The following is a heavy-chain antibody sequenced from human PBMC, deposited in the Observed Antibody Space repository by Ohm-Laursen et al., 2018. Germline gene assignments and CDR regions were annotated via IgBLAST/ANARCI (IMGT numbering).Heavy chain of an antibody. CDR3: AKGTAYQLLSHNWVDS. CDR2: ISYDGSNK. V-gene: IGHV3-30*18. J-gene: IGHJ5*01. CDR1: GFTFSSYG. D-gene: IGHD2-2*01. Sequence: SLRLSCTASGFTFSSYGMHWVRQAPGKGLEWVAVISYDGSNKYYADSVEGRFTISRDNSKNTLYLQMNSLRAEATAVFYCAKGTAYQLLSHNWVDSWGQGTLVTVSS.